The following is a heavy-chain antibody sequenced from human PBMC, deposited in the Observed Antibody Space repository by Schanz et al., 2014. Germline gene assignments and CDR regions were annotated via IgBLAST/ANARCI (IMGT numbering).Heavy chain of an antibody. CDR1: GFTFSKYG. V-gene: IGHV3-33*01. D-gene: IGHD2-21*01. Sequence: QAQLVESGGGVVQPGRSLRLSCAASGFTFSKYGVHWVRQAPGKGLEWVAVIRYDGRNKNFVESVKGRFTISRDNSNNTVYLQMNTLRAEDTAVYYCAREDCSATSCYFRYWGQGTLVTVSS. J-gene: IGHJ4*02. CDR2: IRYDGRNK. CDR3: AREDCSATSCYFRY.